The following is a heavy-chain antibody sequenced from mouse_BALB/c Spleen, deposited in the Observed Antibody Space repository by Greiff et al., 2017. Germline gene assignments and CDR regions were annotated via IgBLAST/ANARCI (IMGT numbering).Heavy chain of an antibody. V-gene: IGHV1-4*02. CDR2: INRSSGYT. Sequence: QVQLQQSAAELARPGASVKMSCKASGYTFTSYTMHWVKQRPGQGLEWIGYINRSSGYTEYNQKFKDKTTLTADKSSSTAYMQLSSLTSEDSAVYYCARHGSSYYAMDYWGQGTSVTVSS. CDR3: ARHGSSYYAMDY. J-gene: IGHJ4*01. D-gene: IGHD1-1*01. CDR1: GYTFTSYT.